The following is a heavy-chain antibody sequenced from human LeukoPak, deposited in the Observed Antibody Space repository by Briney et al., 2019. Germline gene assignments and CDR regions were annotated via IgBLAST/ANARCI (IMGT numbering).Heavy chain of an antibody. J-gene: IGHJ6*03. CDR3: AREHYCSSTSCYVDDGVYYYFMDV. Sequence: ASVKVSCKASGYTFTGYYMHWVRQAPGQGLEWMGRINPNSGGTNYAQKFQGRVTMTRDTSISTAYMELSRLRSDDTAVYYCAREHYCSSTSCYVDDGVYYYFMDVWGEGTTVTVSS. CDR2: INPNSGGT. CDR1: GYTFTGYY. V-gene: IGHV1-2*06. D-gene: IGHD2-2*01.